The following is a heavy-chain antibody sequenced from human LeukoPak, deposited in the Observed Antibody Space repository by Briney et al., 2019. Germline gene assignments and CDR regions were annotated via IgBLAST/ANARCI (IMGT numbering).Heavy chain of an antibody. J-gene: IGHJ5*02. CDR3: ARAETKYCSSTSCYIWFDP. CDR2: IYHSGST. Sequence: PSETLSLTCTVSGGSISSGGYYWSWIRQPPGKGLEWIGYIYHSGSTYYNPSLKSRVTISVDRSKNQFSLKLSSVTAADTAVYYCARAETKYCSSTSCYIWFDPWGQGTLVTVSS. CDR1: GGSISSGGYY. V-gene: IGHV4-30-2*01. D-gene: IGHD2-2*02.